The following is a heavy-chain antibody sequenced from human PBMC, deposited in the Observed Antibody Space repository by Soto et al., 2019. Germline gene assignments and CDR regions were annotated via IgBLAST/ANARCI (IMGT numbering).Heavy chain of an antibody. Sequence: GGSLRLSCGASGFTFSSYAMSWVRQAPGKELEWVSSVSGHSGSTFYADPVKGRFTISRDNFKNTVFLEMNSLTTEDTAIYYCAKDTVVVPAAGRGFDYWGQGTLVTVSS. CDR2: VSGHSGST. CDR3: AKDTVVVPAAGRGFDY. V-gene: IGHV3-23*01. J-gene: IGHJ4*02. D-gene: IGHD2-2*01. CDR1: GFTFSSYA.